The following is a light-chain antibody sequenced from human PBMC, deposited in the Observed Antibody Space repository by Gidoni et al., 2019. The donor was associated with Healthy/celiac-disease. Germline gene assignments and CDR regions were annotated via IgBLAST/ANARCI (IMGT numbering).Light chain of an antibody. V-gene: IGKV2-28*01. CDR2: LGS. J-gene: IGKJ2*02. CDR3: MQALQTPWT. Sequence: DSVMTQSPLPLPVTPGGPASISCRSSPSLRQSNGYNYLDWYLQKPGQSPPLLIYLGSNRASGVPDRFSGSGSCTDFTLKSSRVEAEDVGVYYCMQALQTPWTFGQGTKLEIK. CDR1: PSLRQSNGYNY.